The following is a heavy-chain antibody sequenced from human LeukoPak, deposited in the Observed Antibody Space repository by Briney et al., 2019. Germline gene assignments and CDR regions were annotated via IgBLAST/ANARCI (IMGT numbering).Heavy chain of an antibody. CDR1: GYTFTGYY. CDR2: INPKSGGT. J-gene: IGHJ4*02. CDR3: ARDKKMASPYYFDC. D-gene: IGHD5-24*01. Sequence: ASVKVSCKASGYTFTGYYIHWVRQAPGQGLEWMAWINPKSGGTNFAQKFQGRLTMTRDTSISTAYMELSRLRSDDTAVYYCARDKKMASPYYFDCWGQGTLVTVSS. V-gene: IGHV1-2*02.